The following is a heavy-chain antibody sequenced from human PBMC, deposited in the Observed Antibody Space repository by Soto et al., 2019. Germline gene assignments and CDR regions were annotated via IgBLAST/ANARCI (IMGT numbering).Heavy chain of an antibody. V-gene: IGHV4-39*01. CDR2: IYYSGST. D-gene: IGHD2-15*01. CDR3: ARHSILEGAFDI. J-gene: IGHJ3*02. Sequence: SETLSLTCTVSGGSISSSSYYWGWIRRPPGKGLEWIGSIYYSGSTYYNPSLKSRVTISVDTSKNQFSLKLSSVTAADTAVYYCARHSILEGAFDIWGQGTMVTVSS. CDR1: GGSISSSSYY.